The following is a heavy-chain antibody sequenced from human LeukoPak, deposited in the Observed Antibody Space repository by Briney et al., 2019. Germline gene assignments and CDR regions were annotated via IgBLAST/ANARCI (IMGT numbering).Heavy chain of an antibody. D-gene: IGHD3-22*01. CDR2: ISGSRDTT. CDR3: AKSDYDSSGLYPLY. CDR1: GFTFSSYA. V-gene: IGHV3-23*01. Sequence: GGSLRLSCAASGFTFSSYAMNWVRQAPGKGLEWVSFISGSRDTTYYADSVKGRFTISRDNSKNTLYLQMNSLRAEDTAVYYCAKSDYDSSGLYPLYWGQGTLVTVSS. J-gene: IGHJ4*02.